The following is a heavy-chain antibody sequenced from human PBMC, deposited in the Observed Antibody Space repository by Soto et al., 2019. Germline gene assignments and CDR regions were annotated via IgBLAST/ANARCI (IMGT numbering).Heavy chain of an antibody. CDR3: ARRKGGIYAFDI. J-gene: IGHJ3*02. CDR1: GGSIIGSISY. CDR2: IYYSGNT. Sequence: PSETLSLTCTVSGGSIIGSISYWDWILQPPGKGLEWIGSIYYSGNTYYNPSLKSRVTISVDTSENQVSLRLTSVTAADTAVYHCARRKGGIYAFDIWGQGTMVTVSS. V-gene: IGHV4-39*01.